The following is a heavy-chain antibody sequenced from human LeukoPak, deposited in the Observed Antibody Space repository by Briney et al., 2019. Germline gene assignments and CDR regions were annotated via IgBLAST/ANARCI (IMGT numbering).Heavy chain of an antibody. V-gene: IGHV1-69*13. Sequence: SVTVSCKASGGTFSISATSWVRQAPGQGLEWMGGIIPMLGKANYAQNLKDRVKITADESTSTVYMEVRSLRSDDTGVYYCARAVKMATSGDAFDVWGPGTMVTVSS. CDR3: ARAVKMATSGDAFDV. J-gene: IGHJ3*01. CDR2: IIPMLGKA. CDR1: GGTFSISA. D-gene: IGHD5-24*01.